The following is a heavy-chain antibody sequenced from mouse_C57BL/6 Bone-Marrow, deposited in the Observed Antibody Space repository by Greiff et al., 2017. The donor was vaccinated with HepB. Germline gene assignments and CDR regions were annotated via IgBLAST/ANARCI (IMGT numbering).Heavy chain of an antibody. D-gene: IGHD4-1*01. CDR1: GYTFTSYW. Sequence: QVQLQQPGAELVMPGASVKLSCKASGYTFTSYWMHWVKQRPGQGLEWIGEIDPSDSYTNYNQKFKGKSTLTVDKSSSTAYMQRSSLTSEDSAVYYCARFWDPFAMDYWGQGTSVTVSS. CDR3: ARFWDPFAMDY. V-gene: IGHV1-69*01. J-gene: IGHJ4*01. CDR2: IDPSDSYT.